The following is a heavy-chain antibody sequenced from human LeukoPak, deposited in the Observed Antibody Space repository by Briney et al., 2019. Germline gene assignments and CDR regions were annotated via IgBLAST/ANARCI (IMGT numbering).Heavy chain of an antibody. D-gene: IGHD1-14*01. CDR3: AKDPMRDNLLYFDY. V-gene: IGHV3-23*01. J-gene: IGHJ4*02. CDR1: GFTFSSYG. CDR2: ISGSGGST. Sequence: QPGGSLRLSCAASGFTFSSYGMHWVRQAPGKGLEWVSAISGSGGSTYYADSVKGRFTISRDNSRNTLYLQMNSLRAEDTAVYYCAKDPMRDNLLYFDYWGQGTLVTVSS.